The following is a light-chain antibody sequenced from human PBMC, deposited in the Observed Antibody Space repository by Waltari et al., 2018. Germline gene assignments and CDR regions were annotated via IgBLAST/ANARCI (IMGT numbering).Light chain of an antibody. Sequence: EIVLTQSPGTLSLSPGERATLSCRASQSVSSSSLAWYQQIPGQAPRLLIYGASIRATGIPDRFSGIGSGTDFTLTISRLEPEDFAIYYCQQYGSSPYTFGQGTKLGIK. CDR3: QQYGSSPYT. V-gene: IGKV3-20*01. CDR1: QSVSSSS. J-gene: IGKJ2*01. CDR2: GAS.